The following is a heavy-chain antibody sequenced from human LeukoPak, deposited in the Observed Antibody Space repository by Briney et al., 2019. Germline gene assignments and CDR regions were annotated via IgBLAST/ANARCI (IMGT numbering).Heavy chain of an antibody. CDR1: GYTFTSYG. CDR2: ISAYNGNT. CDR3: ARDGDYDFWSGYSYYFDY. Sequence: ASVKVSCKASGYTFTSYGISWVRQAPGQGLEWMGWISAYNGNTNYAQKLQGRVTMTTDTSTSTAYMELRSLRSDDTAVYYCARDGDYDFWSGYSYYFDYWGQGTLVTVSS. J-gene: IGHJ4*02. V-gene: IGHV1-18*01. D-gene: IGHD3-3*01.